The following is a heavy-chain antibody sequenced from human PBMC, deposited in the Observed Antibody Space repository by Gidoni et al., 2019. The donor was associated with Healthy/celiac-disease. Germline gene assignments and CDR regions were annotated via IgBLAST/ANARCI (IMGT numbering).Heavy chain of an antibody. J-gene: IGHJ5*02. Sequence: EVQLLESGGGLVQPGGSLRLSCAASGFTFSSYAMSWVRQAPGKGLEWVSAISGSGGSTYYADSVKGRFTISRDNSKNTLYLQMNSLRAEDTAVYYCALSDYYGSGSYEFDPWGQGTLVTVSS. CDR2: ISGSGGST. CDR3: ALSDYYGSGSYEFDP. D-gene: IGHD3-10*01. CDR1: GFTFSSYA. V-gene: IGHV3-23*01.